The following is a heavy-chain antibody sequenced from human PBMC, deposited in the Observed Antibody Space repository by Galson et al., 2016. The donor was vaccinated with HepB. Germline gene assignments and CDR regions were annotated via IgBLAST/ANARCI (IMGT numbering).Heavy chain of an antibody. V-gene: IGHV1-3*01. Sequence: SVKVSCKASGYNFNKYSMHWVRQAPGQRFEWMGWINGDTGNTKYSQKFQGRVTLTSDTAATTAYMELSSRRFEDTAVYYCARALEAAAGTNYYYFGLDAWGQGTAVIVSS. CDR3: ARALEAAAGTNYYYFGLDA. D-gene: IGHD6-13*01. J-gene: IGHJ6*02. CDR1: GYNFNKYS. CDR2: INGDTGNT.